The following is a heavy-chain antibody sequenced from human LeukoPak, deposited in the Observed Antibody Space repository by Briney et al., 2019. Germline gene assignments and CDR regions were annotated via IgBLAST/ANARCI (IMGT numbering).Heavy chain of an antibody. CDR1: GYTFTGYY. CDR3: ARDRVGCSGGSCYPSDYYYGMDV. J-gene: IGHJ6*02. Sequence: APVKVSFKASGYTFTGYYMHWVRQAPGQGLEWMGRINPNSGGTNYAQKFQGRVTMTRDTSISTAYMELSRLRSDDTAVYYCARDRVGCSGGSCYPSDYYYGMDVWGQGTTVTVSS. V-gene: IGHV1-2*06. D-gene: IGHD2-15*01. CDR2: INPNSGGT.